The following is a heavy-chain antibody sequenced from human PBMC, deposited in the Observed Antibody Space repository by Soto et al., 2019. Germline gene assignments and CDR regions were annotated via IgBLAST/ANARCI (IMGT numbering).Heavy chain of an antibody. CDR2: INPNSGGT. D-gene: IGHD2-2*01. Sequence: ASVKVSCKASGYTFTGYYMHWVRQAPGQGLEWMGWINPNSGGTNYAQKFQGWVTMTRDTSISTAYMELSRLRSDDTAGYYCARDVSLGVVLPDAMLSRALYVWGKGATVTVSS. V-gene: IGHV1-2*04. CDR3: ARDVSLGVVLPDAMLSRALYV. CDR1: GYTFTGYY. J-gene: IGHJ6*04.